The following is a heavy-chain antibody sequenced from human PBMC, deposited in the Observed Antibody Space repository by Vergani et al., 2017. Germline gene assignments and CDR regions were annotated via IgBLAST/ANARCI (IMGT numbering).Heavy chain of an antibody. CDR3: ARVNTETNGHLYNYECNGV. CDR1: GGSFTSYH. CDR2: IDHTVRP. Sequence: QVQLQQWGGGLLKPSETLSLTCVVNGGSFTSYHWTWIRQSPGEGLEWVGDIDHTVRPDYNPSLKGQLTMSVDKSRDQFSLTPNTVTATDTAIYICARVNTETNGHLYNYECNGVWGQGTAVTVS. V-gene: IGHV4-34*01. D-gene: IGHD4-11*01. J-gene: IGHJ6*02.